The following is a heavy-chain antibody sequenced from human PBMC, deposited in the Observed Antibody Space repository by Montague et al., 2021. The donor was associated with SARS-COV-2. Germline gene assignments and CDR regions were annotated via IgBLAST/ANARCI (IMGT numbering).Heavy chain of an antibody. J-gene: IGHJ3*02. CDR1: GFTFSSRS. CDR3: VRRGISGSWSRDAFDI. V-gene: IGHV3-21*01. D-gene: IGHD6-13*01. Sequence: SLRLSCAASGFTFSSRSMMWVRQAPGKGLEWVSSISSSSSYIYYADSVKGRFTISRDNANNSLYLQMNSLRAEDTAVYFCVRRGISGSWSRDAFDIWGQGTMVTVSS. CDR2: ISSSSSYI.